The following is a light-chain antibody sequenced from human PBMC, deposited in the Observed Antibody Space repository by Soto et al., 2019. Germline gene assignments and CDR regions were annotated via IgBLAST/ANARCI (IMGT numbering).Light chain of an antibody. CDR2: AVS. CDR1: QGSSYS. CDR3: QSYNSAPPFI. V-gene: IGKV1-27*01. J-gene: IGKJ3*01. Sequence: DIQMTQFPASLSASEGYRVTITCWASQGSSYSLAWYQQDAGKASSILIFAVSTLQSGVPSRFSGSGSGTDFTLTTSSLQPEDVATYYCQSYNSAPPFIFGPGTTVDMK.